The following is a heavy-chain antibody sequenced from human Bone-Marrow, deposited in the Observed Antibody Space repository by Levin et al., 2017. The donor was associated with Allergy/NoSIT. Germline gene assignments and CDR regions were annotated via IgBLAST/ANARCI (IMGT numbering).Heavy chain of an antibody. D-gene: IGHD6-19*01. CDR2: INTSGGST. V-gene: IGHV1-46*01. CDR1: GYSFTAYH. J-gene: IGHJ1*01. Sequence: KSGESLKISCKASGYSFTAYHIHWVRQAPGQGPEWMGIINTSGGSTSYAETFEGRVTMTTDTSTSTVYMELRGLRSEDTAVYFCARPPSSGWHGIAENLQHWGQGTLVTVSS. CDR3: ARPPSSGWHGIAENLQH.